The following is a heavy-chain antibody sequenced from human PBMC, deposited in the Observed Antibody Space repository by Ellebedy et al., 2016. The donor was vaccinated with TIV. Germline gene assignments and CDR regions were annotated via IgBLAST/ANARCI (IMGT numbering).Heavy chain of an antibody. V-gene: IGHV1-18*01. J-gene: IGHJ6*02. Sequence: AASVKVSCKASGYTFSSYGISWVRQAPGQGLEWMGWTSGYNGNTNYAQKLQGRVTMTTHTSTNTAYIEVRSLRSDETAVNNRASDRMRGDQRTSYYYGMDAWGQGTPFTVSS. D-gene: IGHD3-16*01. CDR3: ASDRMRGDQRTSYYYGMDA. CDR1: GYTFSSYG. CDR2: TSGYNGNT.